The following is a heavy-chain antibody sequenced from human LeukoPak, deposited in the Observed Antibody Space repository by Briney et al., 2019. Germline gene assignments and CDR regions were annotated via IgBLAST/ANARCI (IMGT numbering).Heavy chain of an antibody. CDR3: AREGYSYGYNWFDP. CDR1: GFTFSSYW. J-gene: IGHJ5*02. V-gene: IGHV3-7*01. D-gene: IGHD5-18*01. Sequence: PGGSLRLSCAASGFTFSSYWMSWVRQAPGKGLEWVANIKQDGSEKYYVDSVKGRFTISRDNAKNSLYLQMNSLRAEDTAVYYCAREGYSYGYNWFDPWGQGTLVTVSS. CDR2: IKQDGSEK.